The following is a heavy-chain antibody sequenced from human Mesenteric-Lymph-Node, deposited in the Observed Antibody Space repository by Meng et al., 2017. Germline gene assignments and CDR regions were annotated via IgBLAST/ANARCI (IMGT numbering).Heavy chain of an antibody. Sequence: VQLQQWGEGLLKPSETLSLTCAVYGGSFSGYYWSWIRQPPGKGLEWIGEINHSGSTNYNPSLKSRVTISVDTSKNQFSLKLSSVTAADTAVYYCARAAGAAEYFQHWGQGTLVTVSS. CDR2: INHSGST. J-gene: IGHJ1*01. CDR1: GGSFSGYY. D-gene: IGHD1-26*01. V-gene: IGHV4-34*01. CDR3: ARAAGAAEYFQH.